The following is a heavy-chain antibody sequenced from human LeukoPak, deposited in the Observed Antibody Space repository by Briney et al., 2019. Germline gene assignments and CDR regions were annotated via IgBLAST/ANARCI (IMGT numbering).Heavy chain of an antibody. CDR1: GGSFSGYY. J-gene: IGHJ4*02. Sequence: SETLSLTCAVYGGSFSGYYWSWIRQPPGKGLEWIGEINHSGSTNYNPSLKSRVAISVDTSKNQFSLKLSSVTAADTAVYYCARGKMGYSYGAYWGQGTLVTVSS. CDR2: INHSGST. V-gene: IGHV4-34*01. D-gene: IGHD5-18*01. CDR3: ARGKMGYSYGAY.